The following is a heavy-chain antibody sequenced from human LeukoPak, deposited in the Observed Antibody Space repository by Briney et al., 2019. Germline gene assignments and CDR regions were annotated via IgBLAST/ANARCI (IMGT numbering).Heavy chain of an antibody. CDR1: GYTLTELS. CDR3: ATVVNYYGSEKGYYYMDV. Sequence: GASVKVSCKVSGYTLTELSMHWVRQAPGKGLEWMGGFDPEDGETIYAQKFQGRVTMTEDTSTDTAYMELSSLRSEDTAVYYCATVVNYYGSEKGYYYMDVWGKGTTVTVSS. J-gene: IGHJ6*03. CDR2: FDPEDGET. D-gene: IGHD3-10*01. V-gene: IGHV1-24*01.